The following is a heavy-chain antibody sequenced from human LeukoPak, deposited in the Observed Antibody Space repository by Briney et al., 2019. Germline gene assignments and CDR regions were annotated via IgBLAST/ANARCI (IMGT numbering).Heavy chain of an antibody. Sequence: ASMKVSCKASGYTFTGYYMHWVRQAPGQGLEWMGWINPNSGGTNYAQKFQGRVTMTGDTSISTAYMELSRLRSDDTAVYYCALGQRGLHKWHNVWGQGTTVTVSS. D-gene: IGHD2-21*01. CDR3: ALGQRGLHKWHNV. CDR1: GYTFTGYY. V-gene: IGHV1-2*02. J-gene: IGHJ6*02. CDR2: INPNSGGT.